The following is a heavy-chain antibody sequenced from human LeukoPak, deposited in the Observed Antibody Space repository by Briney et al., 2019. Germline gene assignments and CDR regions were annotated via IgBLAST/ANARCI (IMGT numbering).Heavy chain of an antibody. D-gene: IGHD5-18*01. J-gene: IGHJ4*02. CDR1: GFTFSSYA. CDR3: ARVPGYSYEDY. V-gene: IGHV3-30-3*01. CDR2: ISYDGSNK. Sequence: PGWSLRLSCAASGFTFSSYAMHWVRQAPGKGLEGVAVISYDGSNKYYAASVKGRFTISRDNSKNTLYLQMNSLRAEDTAVYYCARVPGYSYEDYWGQGTLVTVSS.